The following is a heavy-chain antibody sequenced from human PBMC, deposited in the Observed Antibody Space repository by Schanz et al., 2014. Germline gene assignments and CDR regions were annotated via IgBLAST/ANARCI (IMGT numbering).Heavy chain of an antibody. CDR3: ARDYSGYVIN. J-gene: IGHJ4*02. D-gene: IGHD5-12*01. CDR1: GYTFRHYG. Sequence: QVQLVQSGSELKKPGASVKVSCKASGYTFRHYGISWLRQAPGQGLEWMGYISGYNGNTNYAQKFQGRFTMTTDTSASTAYMELRSLRSDDTAVYYCARDYSGYVINWGQGTLVTVSS. CDR2: ISGYNGNT. V-gene: IGHV1-18*04.